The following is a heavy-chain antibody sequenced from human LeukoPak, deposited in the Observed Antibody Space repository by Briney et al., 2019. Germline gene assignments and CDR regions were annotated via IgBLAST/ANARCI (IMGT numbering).Heavy chain of an antibody. CDR3: AREVVEGIAARQRAFDI. J-gene: IGHJ3*02. CDR1: GGSISSGGYY. CDR2: IYHSGST. V-gene: IGHV4-30-2*01. Sequence: SETLSLTCTVSGGSISSGGYYWSWIRQPPGKGLEWIGYIYHSGSTYYNPSLKSRVTISVDRSKNQFSLKLSSVTAADTAVYYCAREVVEGIAARQRAFDIWGQGTMVTVSS. D-gene: IGHD6-6*01.